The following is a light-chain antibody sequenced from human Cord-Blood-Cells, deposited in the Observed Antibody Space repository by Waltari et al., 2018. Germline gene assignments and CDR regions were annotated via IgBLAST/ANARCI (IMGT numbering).Light chain of an antibody. Sequence: EIVLTQSPGTLSLSPGERATLSCRASQSVSSSYLAWYQQKPGQAPRLLIYGASSRAPGIPDRFSGSGSGTDFTLTISRREPEDFAVYYCQQYGSSSWTFGQGTKVEIK. CDR3: QQYGSSSWT. J-gene: IGKJ1*01. CDR1: QSVSSSY. CDR2: GAS. V-gene: IGKV3-20*01.